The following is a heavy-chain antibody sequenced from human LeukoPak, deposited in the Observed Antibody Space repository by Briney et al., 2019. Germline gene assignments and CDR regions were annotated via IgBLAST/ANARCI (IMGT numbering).Heavy chain of an antibody. V-gene: IGHV3-23*01. Sequence: GGSLRLSCAASGFTFISYGMSWVRQAPGKGLEWVSSISLTGGNTYYADSVKGRFTISRDNAKNTLYLQMNSLRAEDTAVYYCAKGGATVIDYWGQGTLVTVSS. CDR3: AKGGATVIDY. CDR2: ISLTGGNT. J-gene: IGHJ4*02. CDR1: GFTFISYG. D-gene: IGHD4-17*01.